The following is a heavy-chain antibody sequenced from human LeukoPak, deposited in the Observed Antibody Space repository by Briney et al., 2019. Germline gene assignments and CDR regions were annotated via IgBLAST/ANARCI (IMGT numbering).Heavy chain of an antibody. CDR3: ARGRDYGYFDY. Sequence: PSQTLSLTCTVSGGSISSAGYYWTWIRQHPGKGLECIGYICSSESTYYNPSLKSRVTISGDTSKNQFSLNLSSVTAADTAVYYCARGRDYGYFDYWGQGTLVTISS. D-gene: IGHD4-17*01. CDR2: ICSSEST. V-gene: IGHV4-31*03. J-gene: IGHJ4*02. CDR1: GGSISSAGYY.